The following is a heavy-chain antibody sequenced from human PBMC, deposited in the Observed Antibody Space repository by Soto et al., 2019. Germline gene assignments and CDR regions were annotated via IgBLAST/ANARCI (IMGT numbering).Heavy chain of an antibody. Sequence: ASVKVSCKXSGYTFTGYYMHWVRQAPGQGLEWMGWINPNSGGTNYAQKFQGRVTMTRDTSISTAYMELSRLRSDDTAVYYCAGDIVATTEDFWYYYYGMDVWGQGTTVTVSS. CDR3: AGDIVATTEDFWYYYYGMDV. CDR1: GYTFTGYY. J-gene: IGHJ6*02. CDR2: INPNSGGT. V-gene: IGHV1-2*02. D-gene: IGHD5-12*01.